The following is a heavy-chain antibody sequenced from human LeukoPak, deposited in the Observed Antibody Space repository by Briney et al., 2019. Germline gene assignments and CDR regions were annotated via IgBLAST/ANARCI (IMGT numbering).Heavy chain of an antibody. J-gene: IGHJ4*02. D-gene: IGHD3-10*01. CDR3: ATRGKTMVRGVIGY. V-gene: IGHV4-4*07. Sequence: SETLSLTCTVYGGSISSYYWSWIRQPAGKGLEWIGRIYTSGSTNYNPSLKSRVTMSVDTSKNQFSLKLSSVTAADTAVYYCATRGKTMVRGVIGYWGQGTLVTVSS. CDR2: IYTSGST. CDR1: GGSISSYY.